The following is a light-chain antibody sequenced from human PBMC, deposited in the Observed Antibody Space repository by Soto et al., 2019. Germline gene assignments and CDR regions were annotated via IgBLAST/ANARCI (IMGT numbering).Light chain of an antibody. CDR3: AAWEGSLHKVL. V-gene: IGLV1-44*01. Sequence: QSVLTQPPSASGTPGQRGTISCSGSGSSIGTNTFNWYRQLPGTAPKLLFYGNNQRPSRVPDRFSGSKSGTSASMAIRGLQSEHEVDYYCAAWEGSLHKVLFGGGTKVTVL. J-gene: IGLJ2*01. CDR1: GSSIGTNT. CDR2: GNN.